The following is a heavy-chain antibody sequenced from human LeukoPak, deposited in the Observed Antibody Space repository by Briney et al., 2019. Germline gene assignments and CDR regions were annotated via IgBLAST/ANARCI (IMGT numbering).Heavy chain of an antibody. D-gene: IGHD3-10*01. CDR1: GYTFNSYD. CDR2: MNPNTGNT. Sequence: ASVRVSCKASGYTFNSYDINWVRQATGQGLEWMGWMNPNTGNTGYGERFQGRVTMTRDNSISTAYMELNSLTSEDTAVYYCARGGAGTYYKRDGWFDPWGQGTVVTVSS. CDR3: ARGGAGTYYKRDGWFDP. V-gene: IGHV1-8*01. J-gene: IGHJ5*02.